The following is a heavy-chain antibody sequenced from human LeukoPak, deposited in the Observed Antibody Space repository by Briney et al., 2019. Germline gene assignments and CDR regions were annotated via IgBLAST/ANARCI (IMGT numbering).Heavy chain of an antibody. V-gene: IGHV6-1*01. CDR2: TYYRSKWYN. Sequence: SQTLSLTCAISGDSVSSNSAAWNWIRQSPSSGLEWLGRTYYRSKWYNDYAVSVKSRITINPDTSKNQFSLQLNSVTPEDTAVYYCARGPMDTAMGYYYYYYGMDVWGQGTTVTVSS. CDR1: GDSVSSNSAA. J-gene: IGHJ6*02. D-gene: IGHD5-18*01. CDR3: ARGPMDTAMGYYYYYYGMDV.